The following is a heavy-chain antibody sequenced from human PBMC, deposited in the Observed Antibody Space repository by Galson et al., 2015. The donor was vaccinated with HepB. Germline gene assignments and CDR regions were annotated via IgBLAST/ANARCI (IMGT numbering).Heavy chain of an antibody. CDR2: ISYDGSNK. V-gene: IGHV3-30-3*01. CDR3: AREPYSSGWSKRGRYFDY. D-gene: IGHD6-19*01. J-gene: IGHJ4*02. Sequence: SLRLSCAVSGFIFNSYAMTWVRQAPGKGLEWVAFISYDGSNKYYADSVKGRFTISRDNSKNTLYLQMNSLRPEDTAVYYCAREPYSSGWSKRGRYFDYWGQGAL. CDR1: GFIFNSYA.